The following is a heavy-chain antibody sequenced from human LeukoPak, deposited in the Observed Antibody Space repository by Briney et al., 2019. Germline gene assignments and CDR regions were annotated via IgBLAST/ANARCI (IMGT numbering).Heavy chain of an antibody. CDR3: AKETRMEPGGTFDY. CDR1: GFTLSNYA. J-gene: IGHJ4*02. D-gene: IGHD1-1*01. CDR2: ISGSVSTT. Sequence: GRSLRPSGSASGFTLSNYATSWVRQAPGKRLGWISVISGSVSTTYYADSVKGRFTISRDNSRNTVYLQMNSLRAEDTALYYCAKETRMEPGGTFDYWGQGALVTVSS. V-gene: IGHV3-23*01.